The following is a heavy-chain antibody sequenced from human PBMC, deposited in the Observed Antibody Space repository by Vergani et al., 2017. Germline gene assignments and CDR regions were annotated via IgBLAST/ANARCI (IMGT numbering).Heavy chain of an antibody. CDR3: ARGGGFGELFPDYLDY. D-gene: IGHD3-10*01. CDR1: GGSISSYY. V-gene: IGHV4-59*01. CDR2: IYYSGST. J-gene: IGHJ4*02. Sequence: QVQLQESGPGLVKPSETLSLTCTVSGGSISSYYWSWIRQPPGKGREWIGYIYYSGSTNSNPSLKRRITISVDTSKNQFSLKLSSVTAADTAVYYCARGGGFGELFPDYLDYWGQGTLVTVSS.